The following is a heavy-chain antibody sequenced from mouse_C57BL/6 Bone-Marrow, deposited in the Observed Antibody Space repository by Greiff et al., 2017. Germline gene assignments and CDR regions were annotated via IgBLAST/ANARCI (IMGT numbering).Heavy chain of an antibody. J-gene: IGHJ3*01. CDR3: ARADVYYSKGAWFAY. D-gene: IGHD2-5*01. CDR2: IHPNSGST. V-gene: IGHV1-64*01. Sequence: QVQLQQPGAELVKPGASVKLSCKASGYTFTSYWMHWVKPRPGQGLEWIGMIHPNSGSTNYNEKFKRKATLTVDKSSSTAYMQLSSLTSEDSAVYYCARADVYYSKGAWFAYWGQGTLVTVSA. CDR1: GYTFTSYW.